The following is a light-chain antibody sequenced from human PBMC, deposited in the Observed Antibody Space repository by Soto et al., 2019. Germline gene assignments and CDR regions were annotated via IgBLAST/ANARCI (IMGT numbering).Light chain of an antibody. Sequence: QSALTQFASVSGSPGQWITISCTGTSSDVGGYNLVSWYQQHPDKAPKLIIFGVSKRPSGVSNRFSGSKSGNTASLTISGLQAEDEADYYCCSYAGGNPWVVFGGGTKLTVL. V-gene: IGLV2-23*02. J-gene: IGLJ2*01. CDR1: SSDVGGYNL. CDR3: CSYAGGNPWVV. CDR2: GVS.